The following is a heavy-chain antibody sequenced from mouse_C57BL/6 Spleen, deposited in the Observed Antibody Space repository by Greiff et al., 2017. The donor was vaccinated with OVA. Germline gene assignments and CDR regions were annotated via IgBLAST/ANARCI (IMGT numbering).Heavy chain of an antibody. CDR2: IYPRSGNT. J-gene: IGHJ2*01. Sequence: QVQLKESGAELARPGASVKLSCKASGYTFTSYGISWVKQRTGQGLEWIGEIYPRSGNTYYNEKFKGKATLTADKSSSTAYMELRSLTSEDSAVYFCARADDPYYFDYWGQGTTLTVSS. CDR3: ARADDPYYFDY. V-gene: IGHV1-81*01. CDR1: GYTFTSYG.